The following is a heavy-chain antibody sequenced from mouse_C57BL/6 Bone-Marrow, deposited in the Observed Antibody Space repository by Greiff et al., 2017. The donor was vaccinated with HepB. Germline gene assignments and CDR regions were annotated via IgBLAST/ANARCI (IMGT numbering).Heavy chain of an antibody. D-gene: IGHD2-4*01. CDR3: ARWGGLRRTAGFAY. J-gene: IGHJ3*01. CDR1: GYTFTSYN. Sequence: LQQSGAELVRPGASVKMSCTASGYTFTSYNMHWVKQTPRQGLEWIGAIYPGNGDTSYNQKFKGKATLTVDNSSSTAYMQLSSLTSEDSAVYFCARWGGLRRTAGFAYWGQGTLVTVSA. CDR2: IYPGNGDT. V-gene: IGHV1-12*01.